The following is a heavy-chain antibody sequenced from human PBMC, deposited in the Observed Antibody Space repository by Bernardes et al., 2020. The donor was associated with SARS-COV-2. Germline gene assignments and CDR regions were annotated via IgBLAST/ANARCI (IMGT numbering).Heavy chain of an antibody. V-gene: IGHV1-2*02. Sequence: ASVKVSCKASGYTFTGYYMHWVRQAPGQGLEWMVWINPNSGGTNYAQKFQGRVTMTRDTSISTAYMELSRLRSDDTAVYYCAREVVVVAATDGMDVWGQGTTVTVSS. CDR2: INPNSGGT. J-gene: IGHJ6*02. D-gene: IGHD2-15*01. CDR3: AREVVVVAATDGMDV. CDR1: GYTFTGYY.